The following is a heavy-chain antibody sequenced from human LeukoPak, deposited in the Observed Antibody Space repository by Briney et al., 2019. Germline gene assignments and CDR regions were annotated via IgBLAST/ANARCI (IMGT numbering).Heavy chain of an antibody. D-gene: IGHD6-19*01. CDR2: INPSGGST. CDR1: GYTLTELS. J-gene: IGHJ4*02. CDR3: ARLHKAVAAEFYFDY. Sequence: GASVKVSCKVSGYTLTELSMHWVRQAPGQGLEWMGIINPSGGSTSYAQKFQGRVTMTRDMSTSTDYVELSSLRSEDTAVYYCARLHKAVAAEFYFDYWGQGTLVTVSS. V-gene: IGHV1-46*01.